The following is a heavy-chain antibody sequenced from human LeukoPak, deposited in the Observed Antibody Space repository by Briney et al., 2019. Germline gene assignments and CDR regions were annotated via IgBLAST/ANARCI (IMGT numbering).Heavy chain of an antibody. CDR2: IYYSGST. D-gene: IGHD2-21*02. CDR1: GGSMCSYY. CDR3: ARLAYCGGDCYTSAFDI. V-gene: IGHV4-59*01. Sequence: SETLSLTCTVSGGSMCSYYWSWIRQPPGKGLEWIGYIYYSGSTNYNPSLKSRVTLPVDTSKNQFSLKLSSVTAADTAVYYCARLAYCGGDCYTSAFDIWGQGTMVTVSS. J-gene: IGHJ3*02.